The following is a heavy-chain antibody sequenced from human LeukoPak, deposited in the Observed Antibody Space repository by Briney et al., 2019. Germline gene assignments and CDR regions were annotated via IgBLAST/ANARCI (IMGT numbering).Heavy chain of an antibody. D-gene: IGHD6-13*01. CDR2: MNPNSGNT. CDR3: ARAISSWKNGDY. CDR1: GYTFTSYD. V-gene: IGHV1-8*01. J-gene: IGHJ4*02. Sequence: ASVKVSRKASGYTFTSYDINWVRQATGQGLEWMGWMNPNSGNTGYAQKFQGRVTMTRNTSISTAYMELSSLRSEDTAVYYCARAISSWKNGDYWGQGTLVTVSS.